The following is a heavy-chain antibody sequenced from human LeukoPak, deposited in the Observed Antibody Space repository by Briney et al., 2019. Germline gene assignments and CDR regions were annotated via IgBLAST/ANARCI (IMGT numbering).Heavy chain of an antibody. CDR3: ARGPNSYGDYGRLNY. J-gene: IGHJ4*02. CDR2: ISAYNGNT. D-gene: IGHD4-17*01. V-gene: IGHV1-18*01. CDR1: GYTFTSHG. Sequence: ASVKVSCKASGYTFTSHGISWVRQAPGQGLEWMGWISAYNGNTNYAQKLQGRVTMTTDTSTSTAYMELRSLRSDDTAVYYCARGPNSYGDYGRLNYWGQGTLVTVSS.